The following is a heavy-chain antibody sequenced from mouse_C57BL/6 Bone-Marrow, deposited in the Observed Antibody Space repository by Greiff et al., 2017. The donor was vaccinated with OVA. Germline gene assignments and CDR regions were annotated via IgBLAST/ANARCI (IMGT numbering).Heavy chain of an antibody. V-gene: IGHV1-80*01. CDR3: ARYGDYYGSSCYYFDY. D-gene: IGHD1-1*01. J-gene: IGHJ2*01. CDR2: IYPGDGDT. CDR1: GYAFSSYW. Sequence: QVQLKESGAELVKPGASVKISCKASGYAFSSYWMNWVKQRPGKGLEWIGQIYPGDGDTNSNGKFKGKATLTADKSSSTAYMQLSSLTSEDSAVYFCARYGDYYGSSCYYFDYWGQGTTLTVSS.